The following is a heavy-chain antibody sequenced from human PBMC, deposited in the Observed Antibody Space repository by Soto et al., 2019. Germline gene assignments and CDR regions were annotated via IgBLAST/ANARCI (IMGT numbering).Heavy chain of an antibody. Sequence: QVHLVESGGGVVQPGTSLRLSCAASGLTFSTYDMHWVRQAPGKGLEWVALIWSDGSRTFYADSVKGLFTISRDNSKNTLYLQMHSLRAEDTAVYYCAGEPKGGAYDMDVWGQGTTVTVSS. CDR1: GLTFSTYD. V-gene: IGHV3-33*01. J-gene: IGHJ6*02. D-gene: IGHD3-16*01. CDR2: IWSDGSRT. CDR3: AGEPKGGAYDMDV.